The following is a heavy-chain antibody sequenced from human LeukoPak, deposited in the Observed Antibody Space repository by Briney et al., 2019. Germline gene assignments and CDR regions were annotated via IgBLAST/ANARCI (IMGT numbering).Heavy chain of an antibody. J-gene: IGHJ5*02. CDR2: ISWNSGSI. CDR3: AKAGAIWFGELLFIWFDP. Sequence: PGRSLRLSCAASGFTFDDYAMHWVRQAPGKGLEWVSGISWNSGSIGYADSVKGRFTISRDNAKNSLYLQMNSLRAEDTALYYCAKAGAIWFGELLFIWFDPWGQGTLVTVSS. V-gene: IGHV3-9*01. CDR1: GFTFDDYA. D-gene: IGHD3-10*01.